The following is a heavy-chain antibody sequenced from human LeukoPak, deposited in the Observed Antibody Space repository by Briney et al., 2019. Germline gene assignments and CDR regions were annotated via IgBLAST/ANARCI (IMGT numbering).Heavy chain of an antibody. V-gene: IGHV4-59*01. D-gene: IGHD1-7*01. CDR3: ARVRHRLELRYYFDY. CDR2: IYYSGST. J-gene: IGHJ4*02. Sequence: DPSGTLSLTCTVSGGSISSYYWSWIRQPPGKGLEWIGYIYYSGSTNYNPSLKSRVTISVDTSKNQFSLKLSSVTAADTAVYYCARVRHRLELRYYFDYWGQGTLVTVSS. CDR1: GGSISSYY.